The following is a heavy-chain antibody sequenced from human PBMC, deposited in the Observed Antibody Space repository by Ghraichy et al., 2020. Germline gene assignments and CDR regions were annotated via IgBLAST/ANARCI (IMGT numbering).Heavy chain of an antibody. CDR2: IHHSGST. J-gene: IGHJ2*01. Sequence: PETLSLTCSVSGGSISSSNYYWGWIRQPPGRGLEWIGSIHHSGSTYYNPSLKSRVTISVDKSKNQFSLKLNSVTAADTAVYYCAGSFAVIRYFDLWCRGTLVTFSS. CDR3: AGSFAVIRYFDL. D-gene: IGHD4-23*01. V-gene: IGHV4-39*01. CDR1: GGSISSSNYY.